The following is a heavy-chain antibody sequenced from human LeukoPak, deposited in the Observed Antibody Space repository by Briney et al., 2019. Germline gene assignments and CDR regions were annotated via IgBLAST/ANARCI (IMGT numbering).Heavy chain of an antibody. CDR1: GFNFDDYV. D-gene: IGHD3-22*01. Sequence: GGSLRLSCAASGFNFDDYVMSWVRQAPGKGLEWVSGINWNGGSRGYADSVKGRFTISRDNAKNSLYLQMNSLRAEDTALYYCSRSRHSYDSSGFPHYWGQGTLVTVSS. CDR2: INWNGGSR. CDR3: SRSRHSYDSSGFPHY. J-gene: IGHJ4*02. V-gene: IGHV3-20*04.